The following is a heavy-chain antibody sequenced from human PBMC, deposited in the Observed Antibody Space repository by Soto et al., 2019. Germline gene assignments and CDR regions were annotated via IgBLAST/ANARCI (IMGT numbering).Heavy chain of an antibody. V-gene: IGHV3-30*18. Sequence: QEQLVESGGGVVQPGRSLRLSCAASGLTFSRSGMHWVRQAPGKGLEWVAIISYDGSDKYYATAVKGRFTISRDNSKNTLYLQMTSLRPEDTAVYNCAKDIGRVVAGTFDYGGQGTLVTVTS. CDR3: AKDIGRVVAGTFDY. D-gene: IGHD6-19*01. CDR2: ISYDGSDK. CDR1: GLTFSRSG. J-gene: IGHJ4*02.